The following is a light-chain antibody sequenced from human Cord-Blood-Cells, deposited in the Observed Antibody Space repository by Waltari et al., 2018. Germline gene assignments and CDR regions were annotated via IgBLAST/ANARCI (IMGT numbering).Light chain of an antibody. Sequence: GQSITISCTGTSSDVGSYNLVSWYQQHPGKAPKLMIYEVSKRPSGVSNRFSCSKSGNTASLTISGLQAADEADYYCCSYAGSSTYVFGTGTKVTVL. CDR3: CSYAGSSTYV. CDR2: EVS. CDR1: SSDVGSYNL. J-gene: IGLJ1*01. V-gene: IGLV2-23*02.